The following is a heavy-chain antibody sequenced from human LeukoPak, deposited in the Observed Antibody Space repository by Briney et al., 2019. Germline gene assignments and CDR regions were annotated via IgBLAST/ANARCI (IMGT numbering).Heavy chain of an antibody. D-gene: IGHD5-18*01. J-gene: IGHJ4*02. V-gene: IGHV1-69*05. CDR3: AREGGKSYGSSFDY. Sequence: ASVKVSCKASAGTFSSYAISWVRQAPGQGLEWMGRIIPIFGTANYAQKFQGRVTITTDESTSTAYMELSSLRSEDTAVYYCAREGGKSYGSSFDYWGQGTLVTVSS. CDR1: AGTFSSYA. CDR2: IIPIFGTA.